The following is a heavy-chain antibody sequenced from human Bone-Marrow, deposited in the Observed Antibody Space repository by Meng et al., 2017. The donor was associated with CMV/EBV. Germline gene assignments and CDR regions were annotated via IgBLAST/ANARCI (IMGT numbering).Heavy chain of an antibody. J-gene: IGHJ4*02. D-gene: IGHD2-2*02. CDR2: ISSSGSFR. Sequence: GESLKISCEVSGFTFNTSTMNWFRQAPGKGLEWVSSISSSGSFRHYADSVRGRFTVSRDNAKNSLYLQMNSLRAEDTAVYYCAREGYCSGNTCYTRGTFDYWGQGTLVTVSS. CDR3: AREGYCSGNTCYTRGTFDY. V-gene: IGHV3-21*06. CDR1: GFTFNTST.